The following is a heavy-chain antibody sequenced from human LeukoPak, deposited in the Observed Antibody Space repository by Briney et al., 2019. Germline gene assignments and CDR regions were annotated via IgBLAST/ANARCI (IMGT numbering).Heavy chain of an antibody. Sequence: GGSLRLSCAASGFTFSDHYIDWVRQAPGKGLEWVGRSKNKANNYITQYAAFVQGRFTISRDNSKNSLYLQINSLKTEDTAVYYCARGVATPVAFDYWGQGTLVTVFS. CDR2: SKNKANNYIT. J-gene: IGHJ4*02. CDR1: GFTFSDHY. V-gene: IGHV3-72*01. D-gene: IGHD4-23*01. CDR3: ARGVATPVAFDY.